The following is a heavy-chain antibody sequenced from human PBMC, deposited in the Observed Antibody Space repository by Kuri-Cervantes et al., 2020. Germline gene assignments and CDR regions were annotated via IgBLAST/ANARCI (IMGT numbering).Heavy chain of an antibody. CDR3: ARDRMGYYYYGMDV. V-gene: IGHV3-30-3*01. D-gene: IGHD2-15*01. J-gene: IGHJ6*02. CDR2: ISYDGSNK. Sequence: GESLKISCAASGFTFSSYAMHWVRQAPGKGLEWVAVISYDGSNKYCADSVKGRFTISRDNSKNTLYLQMNSLRAEDTAVYYCARDRMGYYYYGMDVWGQGTTVTVSS. CDR1: GFTFSSYA.